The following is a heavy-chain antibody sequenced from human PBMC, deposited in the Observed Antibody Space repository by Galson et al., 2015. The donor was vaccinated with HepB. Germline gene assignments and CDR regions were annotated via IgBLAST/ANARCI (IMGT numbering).Heavy chain of an antibody. CDR3: AREGPTSIDVAFDI. V-gene: IGHV3-30*04. Sequence: SLRLSCAASGYTFSSDAMHWVRQAPGKGLEWVAIISSDGRKKYYADSVKGRFTISRDNAKNTLYLQMNSLRAEDTAVYYCAREGPTSIDVAFDIWGQGTMVTVSS. CDR1: GYTFSSDA. CDR2: ISSDGRKK. J-gene: IGHJ3*02.